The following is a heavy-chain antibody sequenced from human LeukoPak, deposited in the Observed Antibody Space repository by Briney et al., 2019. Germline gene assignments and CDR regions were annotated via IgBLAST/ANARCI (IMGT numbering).Heavy chain of an antibody. J-gene: IGHJ6*02. CDR3: AKGGAPIFGTRRYYGMDV. CDR2: ISGSGGST. Sequence: PGGSLRLSCAASGFTFSSYAVSWVRQAPGKGLEWVSAISGSGGSTYYADSVKGRFTISRDNSKNTLYLQMDSLRAEDTAVYYCAKGGAPIFGTRRYYGMDVWGQGTTVTVSS. D-gene: IGHD3-3*01. CDR1: GFTFSSYA. V-gene: IGHV3-23*01.